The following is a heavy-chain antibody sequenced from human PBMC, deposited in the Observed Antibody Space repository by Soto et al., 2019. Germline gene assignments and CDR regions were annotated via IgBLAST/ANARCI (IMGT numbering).Heavy chain of an antibody. CDR3: ARFYSSGWYTDRPDAFDI. J-gene: IGHJ3*02. Sequence: GASVKVSCKASGGTFSSYAISWVRQAPGQGLEWMGGIIPIFGTANYAQKFQGRVTITADESTSTACMELSSLRSEDTAVYYCARFYSSGWYTDRPDAFDIWGQGTMVTVSS. CDR1: GGTFSSYA. D-gene: IGHD6-19*01. CDR2: IIPIFGTA. V-gene: IGHV1-69*13.